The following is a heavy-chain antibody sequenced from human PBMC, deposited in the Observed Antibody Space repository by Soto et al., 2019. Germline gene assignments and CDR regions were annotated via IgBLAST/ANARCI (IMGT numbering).Heavy chain of an antibody. CDR3: ARPIAVAAFDP. CDR1: GFTFSSSN. Sequence: EVQLVESGGGLVQPGESLRLSCAASGFTFSSSNMNWVRQAPGKGLEWVAYISGSSGTIYYADSVKGRFTISRDNARNALYLQMNGLRDEDTAVYYCARPIAVAAFDPWGQGTLVTVSS. V-gene: IGHV3-48*02. D-gene: IGHD6-19*01. CDR2: ISGSSGTI. J-gene: IGHJ5*02.